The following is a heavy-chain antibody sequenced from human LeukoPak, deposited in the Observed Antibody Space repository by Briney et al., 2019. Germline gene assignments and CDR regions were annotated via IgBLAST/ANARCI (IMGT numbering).Heavy chain of an antibody. CDR3: ASGIYSGYDFYYFDY. Sequence: SVKVSCKASGGTFSSYAISWVRQAPGQGLEWMGGIIPIFGTANYAQKFQGRVTITADESTSTVYMELSSLRSEDTAVYYCASGIYSGYDFYYFDYWGQGTLVTVSS. CDR1: GGTFSSYA. D-gene: IGHD5-12*01. V-gene: IGHV1-69*13. CDR2: IIPIFGTA. J-gene: IGHJ4*02.